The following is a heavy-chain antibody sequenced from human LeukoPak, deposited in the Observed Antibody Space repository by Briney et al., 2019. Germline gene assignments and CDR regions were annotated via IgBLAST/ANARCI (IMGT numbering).Heavy chain of an antibody. CDR3: ARDSGYCSSTSCYTDYYYYGMDV. V-gene: IGHV7-4-1*02. D-gene: IGHD2-2*02. J-gene: IGHJ6*02. CDR2: INTNTGNP. Sequence: ASVKVSCKASGYTFTSYAMNWVRRAPGQGLEWMGWINTNTGNPTYAQGFTGRFVFSLDTSVSTAYLQISSLKAEDTAVYYCARDSGYCSSTSCYTDYYYYGMDVWGQGTTVTVSS. CDR1: GYTFTSYA.